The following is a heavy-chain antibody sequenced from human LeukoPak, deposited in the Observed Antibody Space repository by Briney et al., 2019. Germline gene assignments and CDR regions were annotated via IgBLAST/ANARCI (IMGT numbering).Heavy chain of an antibody. CDR3: ARGSVQTGVVTALTPFDY. D-gene: IGHD4/OR15-4a*01. V-gene: IGHV4-59*08. Sequence: SETLSLTCTVSGGSISSYYWSWIRQPPGKGLEWIGYIYYSGSTNYNPSLKSRVTISVDTSKNQFSLNLSSVTAAGTAVYYCARGSVQTGVVTALTPFDYWGQGTLVTVSS. CDR1: GGSISSYY. J-gene: IGHJ4*02. CDR2: IYYSGST.